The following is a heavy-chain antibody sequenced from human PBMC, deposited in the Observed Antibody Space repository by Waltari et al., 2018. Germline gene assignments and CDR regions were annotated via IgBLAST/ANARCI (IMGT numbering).Heavy chain of an antibody. CDR2: VYTNGGT. CDR3: ARGRIPAASCFDP. J-gene: IGHJ5*02. V-gene: IGHV4-61*02. D-gene: IGHD2-2*01. CDR1: GGSISSGPYW. Sequence: QVQLQESGPGLVKPSQTLSLTCTVSGGSISSGPYWWAWIRQPVGKGLELIGRVYTNGGTYYNPSLESRVTVSMDTTKNQVSLRLTSVTAADTAVYYCARGRIPAASCFDPWGQGTLVTVSS.